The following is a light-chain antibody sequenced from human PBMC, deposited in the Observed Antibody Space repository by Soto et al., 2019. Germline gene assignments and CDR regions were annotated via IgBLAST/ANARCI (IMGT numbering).Light chain of an antibody. Sequence: SYELTQPPSVSVSPGQTARITCSGDALPKQYVYWYQQKPGQAPVLVIYKDSERPSGIPERFSGSSSGTTVTLTISGVQAEDEADYYCQSADTSGNIVFGGGTKVTVL. CDR1: ALPKQY. J-gene: IGLJ2*01. V-gene: IGLV3-25*03. CDR2: KDS. CDR3: QSADTSGNIV.